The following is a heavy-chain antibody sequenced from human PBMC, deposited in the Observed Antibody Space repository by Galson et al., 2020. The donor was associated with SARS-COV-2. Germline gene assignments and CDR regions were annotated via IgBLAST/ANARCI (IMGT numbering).Heavy chain of an antibody. CDR1: GFTFSSYS. V-gene: IGHV3-21*01. D-gene: IGHD5-12*01. J-gene: IGHJ4*02. Sequence: GGSLRLSCAASGFTFSSYSMNWVRQAPGKGLEWVSSISSSSSYIYYADSVKGRFTISRDNAKNSLYLQMNSLRAEDTAVYYCARDSYGGYAPQDYWGQGTLVTVSS. CDR2: ISSSSSYI. CDR3: ARDSYGGYAPQDY.